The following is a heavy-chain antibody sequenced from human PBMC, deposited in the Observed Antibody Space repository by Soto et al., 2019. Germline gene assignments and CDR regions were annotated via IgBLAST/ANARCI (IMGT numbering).Heavy chain of an antibody. J-gene: IGHJ4*02. Sequence: QVQLQESGPGLVKPSETLSLTCTVSGGSVSSGSYYWSWIRQSPGKGLELIGYLYYSGITNYNPSLKSRVTMPVDTSKNQSSLGLSSVTAADTAMYYCARAAGSSGYWVHYWGQGTLVTVS. D-gene: IGHD3-22*01. CDR2: LYYSGIT. CDR1: GGSVSSGSYY. V-gene: IGHV4-61*01. CDR3: ARAAGSSGYWVHY.